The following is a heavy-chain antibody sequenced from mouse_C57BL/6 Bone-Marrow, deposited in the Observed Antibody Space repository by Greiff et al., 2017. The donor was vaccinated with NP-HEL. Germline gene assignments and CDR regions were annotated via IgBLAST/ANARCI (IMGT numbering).Heavy chain of an antibody. CDR3: ARHENYGSSYWYFDV. D-gene: IGHD1-1*01. Sequence: EVKLMESGGDLVKPGGSLKLSCAASGFTFSSYGMSWVRQTPDKRLEWVATISSGGSYTYYPDSVKGRFTISRDNAKNTLYLQMSSLKSEDTAMYYCARHENYGSSYWYFDVWGTGTTVTVSS. J-gene: IGHJ1*03. CDR2: ISSGGSYT. V-gene: IGHV5-6*01. CDR1: GFTFSSYG.